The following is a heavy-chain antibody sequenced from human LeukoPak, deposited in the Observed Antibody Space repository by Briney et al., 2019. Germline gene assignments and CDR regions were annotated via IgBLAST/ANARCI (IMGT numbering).Heavy chain of an antibody. CDR2: IYYSGST. J-gene: IGHJ5*02. D-gene: IGHD3-10*01. CDR1: GGSISSSDYY. V-gene: IGHV4-39*02. Sequence: NSSETLSLTCTVSGGSISSSDYYWGWIRQPPGKGLEWIGSIYYSGSTYYNPSLKSRVTISVDTSKNQFSLKLSSVTAADTAVYYCARDHPYFITMVRGVIITHNWFDPWGQGTLVTVSS. CDR3: ARDHPYFITMVRGVIITHNWFDP.